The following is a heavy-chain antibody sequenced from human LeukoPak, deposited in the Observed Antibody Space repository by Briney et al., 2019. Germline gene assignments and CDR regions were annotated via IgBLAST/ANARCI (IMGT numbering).Heavy chain of an antibody. CDR2: ISSSGSTI. V-gene: IGHV3-48*03. J-gene: IGHJ4*02. CDR1: GVSFKSFE. D-gene: IGHD3-16*01. Sequence: GGSLRLSCAASGVSFKSFEMNWLRQAPGKGLEWLSYISSSGSTIYYADSVKGRFTISRDNAKNSLYLRMNSLRAEDTAVYYCARALDWGQGTLVTVSS. CDR3: ARALD.